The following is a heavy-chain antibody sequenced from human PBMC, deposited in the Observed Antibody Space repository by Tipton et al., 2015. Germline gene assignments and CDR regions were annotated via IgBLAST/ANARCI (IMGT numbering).Heavy chain of an antibody. CDR1: GFTFSNYA. D-gene: IGHD4-17*01. CDR2: ISGSGGTT. CDR3: AKLDGDYLSGYYYGMDV. Sequence: SLRLSCAASGFTFSNYAMSWVRQAPGKGLEWVSAISGSGGTTHYADSVKGRFTISRDNSKNTLYLQMNSLRAEDTAVYYCAKLDGDYLSGYYYGMDVWGQGTTVTVSS. J-gene: IGHJ6*02. V-gene: IGHV3-23*01.